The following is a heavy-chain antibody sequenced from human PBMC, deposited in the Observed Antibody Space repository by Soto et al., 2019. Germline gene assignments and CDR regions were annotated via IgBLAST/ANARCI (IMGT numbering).Heavy chain of an antibody. CDR3: ARQRGWERGIYYFDC. Sequence: SETLSLTCTVSGESMSSSSYNWGWIRQPPGKGLEWIGSIYYSGNTYYNSSLKSRVTIFVDTSKNQFSLKLSSVTAADTAVYYCARQRGWERGIYYFDCWGQGTLVTVS. CDR1: GESMSSSSYN. J-gene: IGHJ4*02. D-gene: IGHD1-1*01. V-gene: IGHV4-39*01. CDR2: IYYSGNT.